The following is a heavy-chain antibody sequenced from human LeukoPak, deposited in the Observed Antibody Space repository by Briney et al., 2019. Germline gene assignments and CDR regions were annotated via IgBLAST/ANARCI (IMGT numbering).Heavy chain of an antibody. V-gene: IGHV1-24*01. Sequence: ASVKVSCKVSGYTLTELSMHCVRQAPGKGLEWMGGFDPEDGETIYAQKFQGRVTMTEDTSTDTAYMELSSLRSEDTAVYYCATDFYGDTYWYFDLWGRGTLVTVSS. CDR1: GYTLTELS. CDR3: ATDFYGDTYWYFDL. J-gene: IGHJ2*01. CDR2: FDPEDGET. D-gene: IGHD4-17*01.